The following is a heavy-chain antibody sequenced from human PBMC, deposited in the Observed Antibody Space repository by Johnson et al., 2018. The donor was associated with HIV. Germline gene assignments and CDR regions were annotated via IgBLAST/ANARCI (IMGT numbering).Heavy chain of an antibody. V-gene: IGHV3-7*05. CDR2: IKQDGSAK. CDR3: ATQYNYRQPFDI. Sequence: VQLVESGGGLVQPGGSLRLSCGASGFTFSFYWMSWVRQAPGKGLEWVANIKQDGSAKYYVDSVKGRFTIARDNAKNSLYLQMNSLRAEDTAVYYCATQYNYRQPFDIWGQGTMVTVSS. J-gene: IGHJ3*02. CDR1: GFTFSFYW. D-gene: IGHD1-1*01.